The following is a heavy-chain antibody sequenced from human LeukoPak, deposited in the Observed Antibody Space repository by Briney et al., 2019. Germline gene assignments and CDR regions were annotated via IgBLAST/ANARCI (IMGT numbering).Heavy chain of an antibody. CDR1: GGPFSGYY. V-gene: IGHV4-34*01. D-gene: IGHD4-17*01. Sequence: SETLSLTCAVYGGPFSGYYWSWIRQPPGKGLEWIGEINHSGSTNYNPSLKSRVTISVDTSKNQFSLKLSSVTAADTAVYYCARQIDPTVTTEYYFDYWGQGTLVTVSS. CDR3: ARQIDPTVTTEYYFDY. J-gene: IGHJ4*02. CDR2: INHSGST.